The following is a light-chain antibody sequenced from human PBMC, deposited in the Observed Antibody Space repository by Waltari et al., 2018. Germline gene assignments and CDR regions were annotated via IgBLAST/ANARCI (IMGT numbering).Light chain of an antibody. CDR2: KAS. Sequence: IQMTQSPSNLSASVGTRVTITCRASQSISSWLAWYQQKPGKAPKLLIYKASSLESGVPSRFSGSGSGTEFTLTISSLQPDDFATYYCQQYNSYSRTFGQGTKVEIK. V-gene: IGKV1-5*03. J-gene: IGKJ1*01. CDR3: QQYNSYSRT. CDR1: QSISSW.